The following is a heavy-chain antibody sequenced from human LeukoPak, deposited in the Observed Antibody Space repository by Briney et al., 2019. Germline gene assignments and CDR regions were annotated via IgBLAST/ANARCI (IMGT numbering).Heavy chain of an antibody. Sequence: ASVKVSCKASGYTFTRYDINWVRQATGQGLEWMGWMNPNSGNTGYSQKFQGRVTITRDTSASTAYMELSSLRSEDTAVYYCARAQYNWNDLTPVRPDYYYYGMDVWGQGTTVTVSS. D-gene: IGHD1-1*01. CDR3: ARAQYNWNDLTPVRPDYYYYGMDV. CDR2: MNPNSGNT. CDR1: GYTFTRYD. J-gene: IGHJ6*02. V-gene: IGHV1-8*01.